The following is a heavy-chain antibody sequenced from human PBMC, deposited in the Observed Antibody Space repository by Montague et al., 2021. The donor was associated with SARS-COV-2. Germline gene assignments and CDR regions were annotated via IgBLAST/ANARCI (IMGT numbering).Heavy chain of an antibody. Sequence: SETLSLTCAVYGGSFSGYYWSWIRQPPGKGLEWIGEINQSGSTNYNPSLKSRVTISVDTSKNQFSLKLSSVTAADTAVYYCARGPRITMIVVVITDIWFDPWGQGTLVTVSS. CDR3: ARGPRITMIVVVITDIWFDP. J-gene: IGHJ5*02. V-gene: IGHV4-34*01. CDR2: INQSGST. CDR1: GGSFSGYY. D-gene: IGHD3-22*01.